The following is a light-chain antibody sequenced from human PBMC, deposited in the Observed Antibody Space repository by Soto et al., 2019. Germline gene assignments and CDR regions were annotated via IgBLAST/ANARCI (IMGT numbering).Light chain of an antibody. CDR2: GAS. Sequence: DIQMTKSTPSVYQSVGQRVTITCRASLRISSDLNWYQQKPGKAPKVLIFGASSLQSGVPSRFSGSGSGTDFTLTITSLQPEDCATYYCQQSYTTPRTFGQGTKVDIK. CDR1: LRISSD. V-gene: IGKV1-39*01. J-gene: IGKJ2*01. CDR3: QQSYTTPRT.